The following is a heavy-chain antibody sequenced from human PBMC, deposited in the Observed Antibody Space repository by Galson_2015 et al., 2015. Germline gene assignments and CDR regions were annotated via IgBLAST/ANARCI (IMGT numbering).Heavy chain of an antibody. CDR2: ISGSGGST. CDR3: AKDLWTYYDYVWGSYRAVNFDY. J-gene: IGHJ4*02. D-gene: IGHD3-16*02. CDR1: GFTFSSYA. V-gene: IGHV3-23*01. Sequence: SLRLSCAASGFTFSSYAMSWVRQAPGKGLEWVSAISGSGGSTYYADSVKGRFTISRDNSKNTLYLQMNSLRAEDTAVYYCAKDLWTYYDYVWGSYRAVNFDYWGQGTLVTVSS.